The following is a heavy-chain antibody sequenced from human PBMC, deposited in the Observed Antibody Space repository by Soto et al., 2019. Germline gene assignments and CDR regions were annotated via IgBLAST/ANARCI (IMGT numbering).Heavy chain of an antibody. D-gene: IGHD4-17*01. V-gene: IGHV3-23*01. CDR2: ISGSGGST. CDR3: AKRTVGWYFDL. J-gene: IGHJ2*01. CDR1: GFTFSSYA. Sequence: EVQLLESGGGLVQPGGSLRLSCAASGFTFSSYAMNWVRQAPGKGLEWVSVISGSGGSTYYADAVKGRFTISRDNSKNTLYVQMNSLRAEDTAVYSCAKRTVGWYFDLWGRGTLVTVSS.